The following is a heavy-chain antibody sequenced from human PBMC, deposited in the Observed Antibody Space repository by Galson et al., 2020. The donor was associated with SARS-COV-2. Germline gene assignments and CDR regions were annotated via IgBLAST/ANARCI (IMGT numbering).Heavy chain of an antibody. J-gene: IGHJ3*02. CDR3: ARGWDLGNWNDEDAFDI. Sequence: GGSLSLSCAASGFTFSSYRMNWVRQAPGKGLEWVSSISSSSSYIYYADSVKGRLTISRDNAKNSLYLQMNSLRAEDTAVYYCARGWDLGNWNDEDAFDIWGQGTMVTVSS. D-gene: IGHD1-1*01. CDR2: ISSSSSYI. CDR1: GFTFSSYR. V-gene: IGHV3-21*01.